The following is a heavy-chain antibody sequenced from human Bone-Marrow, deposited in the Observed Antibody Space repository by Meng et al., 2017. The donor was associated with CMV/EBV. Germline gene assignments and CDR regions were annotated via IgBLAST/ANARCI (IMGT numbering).Heavy chain of an antibody. J-gene: IGHJ4*02. D-gene: IGHD3-22*01. CDR1: GYTFTSYY. CDR2: INPSGGST. CDR3: ARTPYYYDSSGYYAFDY. Sequence: ASVKVSCKASGYTFTSYYMHWVRQAPGQGLEWMGIINPSGGSTSYAQKFQGRVTMTRDTSTSTVYMELSSLRSEDTAVYYCARTPYYYDSSGYYAFDYWGQGTRVTVSS. V-gene: IGHV1-46*01.